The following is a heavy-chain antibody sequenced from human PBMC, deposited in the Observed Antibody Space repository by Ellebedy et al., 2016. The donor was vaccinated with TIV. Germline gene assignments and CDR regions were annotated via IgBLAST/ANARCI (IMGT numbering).Heavy chain of an antibody. CDR2: INHSGST. Sequence: SETLSLTXTVSGGSISSSSYYWGWIRQPPGKGLEWIGEINHSGSTNYNPSLKSRVTISVDTSKNQFSLKLSSVTAADTAVYYCARRRAYQYYMDVWGKGTTVTVSS. J-gene: IGHJ6*03. D-gene: IGHD2-2*01. CDR1: GGSISSSSYY. V-gene: IGHV4-39*07. CDR3: ARRRAYQYYMDV.